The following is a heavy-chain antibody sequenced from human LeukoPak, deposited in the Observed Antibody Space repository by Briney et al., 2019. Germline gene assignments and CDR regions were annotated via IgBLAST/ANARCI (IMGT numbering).Heavy chain of an antibody. J-gene: IGHJ4*02. Sequence: GGSLRLSCAASGFIFSSYWMSWVRQAPGKGLEWVANIKQDGSEKYYVDSVKGRFTISRDNAKNSLYLQMNSLRAEDTAVYYCAREYGDYVFDYWGQGTLVTVSS. V-gene: IGHV3-7*01. CDR2: IKQDGSEK. CDR3: AREYGDYVFDY. D-gene: IGHD4-17*01. CDR1: GFIFSSYW.